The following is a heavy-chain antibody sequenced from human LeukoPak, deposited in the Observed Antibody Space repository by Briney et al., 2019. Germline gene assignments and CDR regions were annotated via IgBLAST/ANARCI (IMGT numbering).Heavy chain of an antibody. CDR3: AREQLLRGLDY. CDR2: ISSSDTQV. CDR1: GFTFTSYD. Sequence: PGTSLRLSCAASGFTFTSYDMYWVRQAPGKGLEWLSLISSSDTQVYYADSVKGRFTISRDNAKKTLYLQMNSLRAEDTAVYYCAREQLLRGLDYWGQGTRVTVSS. J-gene: IGHJ4*02. D-gene: IGHD3-10*01. V-gene: IGHV3-21*01.